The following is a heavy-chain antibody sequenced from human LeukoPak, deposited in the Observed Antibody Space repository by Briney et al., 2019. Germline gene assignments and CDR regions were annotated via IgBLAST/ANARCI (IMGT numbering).Heavy chain of an antibody. V-gene: IGHV3-9*01. J-gene: IGHJ4*02. CDR2: IIWNSGSI. D-gene: IGHD1-26*01. CDR3: AKEISVGGTPYYFDY. Sequence: PGRSLRLSCAASGFTYDDYAMHWVRQAPGKGLEWVSGIIWNSGSIGYADSVKGRFTISRDNAKNSLYLQMNSLRAEDTALYYCAKEISVGGTPYYFDYWGQGTLVTVSS. CDR1: GFTYDDYA.